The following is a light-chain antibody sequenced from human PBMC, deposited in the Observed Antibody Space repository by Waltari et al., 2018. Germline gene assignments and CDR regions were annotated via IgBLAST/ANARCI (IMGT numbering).Light chain of an antibody. V-gene: IGLV3-1*01. CDR3: QAWDNSAVV. CDR1: DWEDYY. J-gene: IGLJ2*01. Sequence: SYKLTQPPSLSVSPGQTASITCSGADWEDYYVAWYQQRPGQSPVLLIYQDTKRPSGIPERFSGSNSGNTATLTIRETQTIDDADYYCQAWDNSAVVFGGGTTLTVL. CDR2: QDT.